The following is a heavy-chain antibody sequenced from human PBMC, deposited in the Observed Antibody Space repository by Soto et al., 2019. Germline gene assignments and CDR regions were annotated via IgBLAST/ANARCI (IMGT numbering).Heavy chain of an antibody. Sequence: EVQLVESGGGLVKPGGSLRLSCAASGFTFTTYSMNWVRQAPGKGLEWVSSISSGSSYIYYADSVKGRFTISRDNAKNSLCLQMNSLRGEDTALYYCASGAYDHWGQGTLVTVSS. CDR3: ASGAYDH. CDR1: GFTFTTYS. V-gene: IGHV3-21*01. J-gene: IGHJ4*02. CDR2: ISSGSSYI. D-gene: IGHD3-22*01.